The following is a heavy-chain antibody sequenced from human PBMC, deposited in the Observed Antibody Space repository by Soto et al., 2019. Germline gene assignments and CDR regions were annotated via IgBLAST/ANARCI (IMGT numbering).Heavy chain of an antibody. CDR1: GYTFTSYD. V-gene: IGHV1-8*01. J-gene: IGHJ5*02. D-gene: IGHD4-17*01. Sequence: QVQLVQSGAEVKKPGASVKVSCKASGYTFTSYDINWVRQATGQGLEWMGWMNPNSGNTGYAQKFQGXXTXTXXTSISTAYMELSSLRSEDTAVYYCAAQNTVGWFDPWGQGTLVTVSS. CDR3: AAQNTVGWFDP. CDR2: MNPNSGNT.